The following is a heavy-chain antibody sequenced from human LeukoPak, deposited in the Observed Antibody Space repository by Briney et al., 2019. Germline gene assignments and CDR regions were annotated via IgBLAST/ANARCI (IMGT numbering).Heavy chain of an antibody. CDR1: GFSFSRYW. CDR3: ARVRYNSGYIFDY. J-gene: IGHJ4*02. V-gene: IGHV3-7*01. Sequence: PGGSLRLSCAASGFSFSRYWMSRVRQAPGKGLEWVANIKEDGSEKYYVDSVKGRFTISRDNAKNSLSLQMSSLRAEDTAVYYCARVRYNSGYIFDYWGQGTLVTVSS. CDR2: IKEDGSEK. D-gene: IGHD5-18*01.